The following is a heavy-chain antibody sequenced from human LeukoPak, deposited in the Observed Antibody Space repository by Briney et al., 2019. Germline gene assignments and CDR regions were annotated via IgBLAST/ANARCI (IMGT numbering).Heavy chain of an antibody. V-gene: IGHV3-30*02. J-gene: IGHJ4*02. CDR1: GFTFSSYS. D-gene: IGHD3-10*01. Sequence: GGSLRLSCAASGFTFSSYSMNWVRQPPGKGLEWVAFTRYDESLKYYADSVKARFTISRDNSKNTLYLQMNSLRAEDTAVYYCAKYHFGDFDYYPQLDYWGQGTLVTVSS. CDR2: TRYDESLK. CDR3: AKYHFGDFDYYPQLDY.